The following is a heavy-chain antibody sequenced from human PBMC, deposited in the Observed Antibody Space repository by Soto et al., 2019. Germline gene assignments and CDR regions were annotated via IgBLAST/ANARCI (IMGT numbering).Heavy chain of an antibody. Sequence: PSETLSLTCTVSGGSISSGGYYWSWIRQHPGKGLEWIGYIYYSGSTYYNPSLKSRVTISVDTSKNQFSLKLSSVTAADTAVYYCAKTPRDYSNYYYYMDVWGKGTTVTVSS. J-gene: IGHJ6*03. CDR3: AKTPRDYSNYYYYMDV. CDR1: GGSISSGGYY. V-gene: IGHV4-31*03. CDR2: IYYSGST. D-gene: IGHD4-4*01.